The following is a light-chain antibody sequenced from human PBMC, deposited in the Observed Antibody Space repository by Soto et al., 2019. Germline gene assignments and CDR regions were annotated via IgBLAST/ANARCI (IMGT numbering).Light chain of an antibody. J-gene: IGKJ2*01. CDR1: QNINGY. V-gene: IGKV1-39*01. CDR2: AAT. Sequence: DIQMTQSPPSLSAFIGDRLTITCRASQNINGYLNWYHQRPGKAPRLLIYAATTLQSGVPSRFSGDGYGTTFTLSISNLQREDFGHFYCQQSFSFPYTFGQGTKLQIK. CDR3: QQSFSFPYT.